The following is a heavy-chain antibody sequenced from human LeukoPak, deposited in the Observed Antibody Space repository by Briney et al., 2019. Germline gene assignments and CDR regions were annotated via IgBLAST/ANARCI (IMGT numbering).Heavy chain of an antibody. CDR1: GYTFTSYD. Sequence: GASVKVSCKASGYTFTSYDINWVRQATGQGLERMGWMNPNSGNTGYVQKFQGRVTITRKTSISTAYMELSSLRSEDTAVYYCARASNYYDSSGYEGGFDYWGQGTLVTVSS. CDR3: ARASNYYDSSGYEGGFDY. V-gene: IGHV1-8*03. D-gene: IGHD3-22*01. CDR2: MNPNSGNT. J-gene: IGHJ4*02.